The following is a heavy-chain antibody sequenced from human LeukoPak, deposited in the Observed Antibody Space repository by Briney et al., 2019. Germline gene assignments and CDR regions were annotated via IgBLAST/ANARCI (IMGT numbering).Heavy chain of an antibody. D-gene: IGHD3-22*01. CDR2: IIPIFGTA. CDR3: AHNYYDSSGYYSPLGY. J-gene: IGHJ4*02. V-gene: IGHV1-69*13. CDR1: GGTFSSYA. Sequence: ASVKVSCKASGGTFSSYAISWVRQAPGQGLEWMGGIIPIFGTANYAQKFQGRVTITADESTSTAYMELSSLRSEDTAEYYCAHNYYDSSGYYSPLGYWGQGTLVTVSS.